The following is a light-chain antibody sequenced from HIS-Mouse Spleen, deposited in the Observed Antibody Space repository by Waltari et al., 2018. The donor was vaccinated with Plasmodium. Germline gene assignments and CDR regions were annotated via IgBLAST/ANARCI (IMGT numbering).Light chain of an antibody. CDR1: QRISSR. V-gene: IGKV1-5*03. CDR3: QQYNSYSYT. Sequence: DIQMTQSPSTLSASVGDRVTITCRASQRISSRLAWYQQKPGKAPKLLIYKASSLESGVPSRFSGSGSGTEFTLTISSLQPDDFATYYCQQYNSYSYTFGQGTKLEIK. J-gene: IGKJ2*01. CDR2: KAS.